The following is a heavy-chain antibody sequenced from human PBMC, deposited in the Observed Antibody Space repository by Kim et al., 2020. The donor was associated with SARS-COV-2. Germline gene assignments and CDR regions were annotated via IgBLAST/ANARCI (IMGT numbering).Heavy chain of an antibody. CDR1: GYTFTSYG. J-gene: IGHJ6*02. CDR2: ISAYNGNT. D-gene: IGHD2-15*01. Sequence: ASVKVSCKASGYTFTSYGISWVRQAPGQGLEWMGWISAYNGNTNYAQKLQGRVTMTTDTSTSTAYMELRSLRSDDTAVYYCARGLRVVVAATPPDGPEYYYYGMDVWGQGTTVTVSS. CDR3: ARGLRVVVAATPPDGPEYYYYGMDV. V-gene: IGHV1-18*01.